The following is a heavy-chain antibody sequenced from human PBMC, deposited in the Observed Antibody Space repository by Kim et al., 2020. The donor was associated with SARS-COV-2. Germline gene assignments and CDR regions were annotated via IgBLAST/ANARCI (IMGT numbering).Heavy chain of an antibody. V-gene: IGHV6-1*01. CDR3: AREVVWGYSYYGMDV. D-gene: IGHD2-15*01. Sequence: VSVKSRITINPDTSKNPFSLQLDSVTPEDTAVYYCAREVVWGYSYYGMDVWGQGTTVTVSS. J-gene: IGHJ6*02.